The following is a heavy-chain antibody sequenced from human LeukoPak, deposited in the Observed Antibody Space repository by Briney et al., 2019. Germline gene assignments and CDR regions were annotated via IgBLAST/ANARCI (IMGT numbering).Heavy chain of an antibody. CDR3: AKGMDSSGWYFGPGGSRAAYYYGMDV. CDR1: GGSISSYY. D-gene: IGHD6-19*01. CDR2: IYYSGST. V-gene: IGHV4-59*01. J-gene: IGHJ6*02. Sequence: PSETLSLTCTVSGGSISSYYWNWIRQPPGRGLEWIGYIYYSGSTNYNPSLKSRVTISVDTSKNQFSLKLSSVTAEDTAVYYCAKGMDSSGWYFGPGGSRAAYYYGMDVWGQGTTVTVSS.